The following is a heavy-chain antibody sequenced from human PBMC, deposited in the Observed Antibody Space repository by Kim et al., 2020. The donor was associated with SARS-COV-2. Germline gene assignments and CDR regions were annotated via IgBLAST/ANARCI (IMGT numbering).Heavy chain of an antibody. V-gene: IGHV4-61*01. Sequence: SETLSLTCTVSGGSVSSGSYYWSWIRQPPGKGLEWIGYIYYSGSTNYNPSLKSRVTISVDTSKNQFSLKLSSVTAADTAVYYCARGSYYYDSSGYLGGGWFDPWGQGTLVTVSS. D-gene: IGHD3-22*01. CDR1: GGSVSSGSYY. J-gene: IGHJ5*02. CDR2: IYYSGST. CDR3: ARGSYYYDSSGYLGGGWFDP.